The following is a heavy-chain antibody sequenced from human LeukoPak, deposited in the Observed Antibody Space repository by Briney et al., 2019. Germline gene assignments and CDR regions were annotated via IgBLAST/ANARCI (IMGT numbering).Heavy chain of an antibody. CDR3: ARGSSYTKYYYYYYMDV. D-gene: IGHD5-12*01. V-gene: IGHV4-61*02. CDR1: GGSISSSGYY. Sequence: SETLSLTCTVSGGSISSSGYYWSWIRQPAGKGLEWIGRIYTSGSTNYNPSLKSRVTMSVDTSKNQFSLKLSSVTAADTAVYYCARGSSYTKYYYYYYMDVWGKGTTVTISS. CDR2: IYTSGST. J-gene: IGHJ6*03.